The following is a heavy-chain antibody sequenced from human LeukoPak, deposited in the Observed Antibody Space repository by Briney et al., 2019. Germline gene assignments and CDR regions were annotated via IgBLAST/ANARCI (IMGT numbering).Heavy chain of an antibody. Sequence: GGSLRLSYAASGFTFSSYAMHWVRQAPGKGLEWVAVISYDGSNKYYADSVKGRFTISRDNSKNTLYLQMNSLRAEDTAVYYCAREWRYYYDSSGIDYWGQGTLVTVSS. V-gene: IGHV3-30-3*01. CDR1: GFTFSSYA. CDR2: ISYDGSNK. CDR3: AREWRYYYDSSGIDY. J-gene: IGHJ4*02. D-gene: IGHD3-22*01.